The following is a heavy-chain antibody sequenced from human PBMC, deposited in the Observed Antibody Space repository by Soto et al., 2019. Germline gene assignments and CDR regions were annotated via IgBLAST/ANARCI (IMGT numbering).Heavy chain of an antibody. CDR2: ISNDGSRT. D-gene: IGHD1-1*01. V-gene: IGHV3-23*01. CDR1: GFSFSDYG. Sequence: PVGSLRLSCVTSGFSFSDYGMGWVRQAPGKGLEWVSGISNDGSRTYYADAVKGRFSISRDNSKNTVYLQMNGLRHDDTAVFYCAIRKQEVRYFGPWGQGTLVTVSS. J-gene: IGHJ5*02. CDR3: AIRKQEVRYFGP.